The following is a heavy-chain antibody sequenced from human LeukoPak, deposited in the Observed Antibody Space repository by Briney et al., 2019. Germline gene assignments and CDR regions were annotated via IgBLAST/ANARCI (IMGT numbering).Heavy chain of an antibody. CDR3: ARDPGYSYGNPVDY. J-gene: IGHJ4*02. V-gene: IGHV3-9*01. CDR2: ITWNSDST. D-gene: IGHD5-18*01. Sequence: GRSLRLSCATSGFTFDDYAMHWVRQAPGKGLEWVSGITWNSDSTGYADSVKGRFTISRDNSENTLYLQMNSLRAEDTAVYYCARDPGYSYGNPVDYWGQGTLVTVSS. CDR1: GFTFDDYA.